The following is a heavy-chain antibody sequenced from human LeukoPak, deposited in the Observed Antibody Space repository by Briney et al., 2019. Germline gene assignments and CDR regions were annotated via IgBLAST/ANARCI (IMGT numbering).Heavy chain of an antibody. V-gene: IGHV4-59*01. D-gene: IGHD3-9*01. CDR1: GGSTTSYF. CDR3: ARDISARRGNWFDP. J-gene: IGHJ5*02. CDR2: ISNNGTT. Sequence: PSETLSLTCSVSGGSTTSYFVSWLRQSPGKGLDWIGYISNNGTTNYNPSLKSRVTISVDTSKRQFSLRLSSVSAADTAIYYCARDISARRGNWFDPWGQGILVTVSS.